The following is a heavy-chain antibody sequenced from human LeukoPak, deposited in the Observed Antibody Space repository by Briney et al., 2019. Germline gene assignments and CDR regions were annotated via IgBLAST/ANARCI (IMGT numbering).Heavy chain of an antibody. V-gene: IGHV1-3*01. D-gene: IGHD2-2*01. CDR1: GYTFTSYA. CDR3: ARVRDCSSTSCSNYYYYGMDV. J-gene: IGHJ6*02. Sequence: ASVKVSCKASGYTFTSYAMHWVRRAPGQRLEWMGWINAGNGNTKYSQKFQGRVTITRDTSASTAYMELSSLRSEDTAVYYCARVRDCSSTSCSNYYYYGMDVWGQGTTVTVSS. CDR2: INAGNGNT.